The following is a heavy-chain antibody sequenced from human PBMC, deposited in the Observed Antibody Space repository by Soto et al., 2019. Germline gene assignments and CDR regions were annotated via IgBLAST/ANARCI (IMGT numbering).Heavy chain of an antibody. V-gene: IGHV3-30*18. J-gene: IGHJ6*02. CDR3: AKDHSTVYAISVYYYYGMDV. CDR2: ISYDGSNK. Sequence: QVQLVESGGGVVQPGRSLRLSCAASGFTFSSYGMHWVRQAPGKGLEWVAVISYDGSNKYYADSVKGRFTISRDNSKNTLYLQMNSLRAKDTAVYYCAKDHSTVYAISVYYYYGMDVWGQGTTVTVSS. D-gene: IGHD2-8*01. CDR1: GFTFSSYG.